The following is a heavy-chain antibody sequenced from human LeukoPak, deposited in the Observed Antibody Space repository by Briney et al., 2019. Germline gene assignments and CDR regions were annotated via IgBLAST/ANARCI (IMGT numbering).Heavy chain of an antibody. CDR3: ARDGSIAVAGRRHYGMDV. D-gene: IGHD6-19*01. Sequence: GSLRLSCAASEFTFSDNGMSWVRQPPGKGLEWIGSIYYSGSTYYNPSLKSRVTISVDTSKNQFSLKLSSVTAADTAVYYCARDGSIAVAGRRHYGMDVWGQGTTVTVSS. CDR2: IYYSGST. CDR1: EFTFSDNG. V-gene: IGHV4-4*02. J-gene: IGHJ6*02.